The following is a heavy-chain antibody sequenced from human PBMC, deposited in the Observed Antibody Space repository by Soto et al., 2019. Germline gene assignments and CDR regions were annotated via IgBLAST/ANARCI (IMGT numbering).Heavy chain of an antibody. V-gene: IGHV3-7*05. CDR1: GFTFRSYW. J-gene: IGHJ4*02. Sequence: LSCAASGFTFRSYWMSWVRQAPGEGLEWVANINPDGSDIYYVGSVRGRFTISRDNANNSLYLQMNSLRAEDTAVYYCARAGSTSVCFDSWGQGALVTVSS. D-gene: IGHD3-9*01. CDR3: ARAGSTSVCFDS. CDR2: INPDGSDI.